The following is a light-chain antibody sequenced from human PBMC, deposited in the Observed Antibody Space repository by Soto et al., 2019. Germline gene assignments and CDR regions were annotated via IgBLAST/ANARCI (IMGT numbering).Light chain of an antibody. V-gene: IGKV3-20*01. CDR1: QSVSSSY. CDR3: QQYGSSPPLCT. J-gene: IGKJ3*01. Sequence: EIVLTQSPGTLSLSPGERATLSCRASQSVSSSYLAWYQQKPGQAPRLLIYGASSRATGIPDRFSGSGSGTDFTITISRLEPEDFAVYYCQQYGSSPPLCTFGPGTKVDIK. CDR2: GAS.